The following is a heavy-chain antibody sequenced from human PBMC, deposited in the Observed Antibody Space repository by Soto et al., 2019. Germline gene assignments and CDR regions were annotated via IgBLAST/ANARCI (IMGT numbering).Heavy chain of an antibody. J-gene: IGHJ4*02. CDR2: IYHSGST. Sequence: SETLSLTCAVSGGSISSGGYSWSWIRQPPGKGLEWIGYIYHSGSTYYNPSLKSRVTISVDRSKNQFSLKLSSVTAADTAVYYCARVRAFYYLDYWGQGTLVTVSS. CDR1: GGSISSGGYS. D-gene: IGHD3-10*01. CDR3: ARVRAFYYLDY. V-gene: IGHV4-30-2*01.